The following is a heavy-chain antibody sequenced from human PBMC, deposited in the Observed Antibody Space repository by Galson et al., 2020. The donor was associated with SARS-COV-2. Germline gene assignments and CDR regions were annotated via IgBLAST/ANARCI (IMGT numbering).Heavy chain of an antibody. Sequence: ASVKVPCKASGYRLRLYAMHWVRQAPGQGLEWMGWINTNKGNPTYAQGFTGLFVFSLGTSTNTAFLQISSLKAEDTAVYVCARLNYCTGDRCPPVDHYYMDVWGKGTTVTVSS. CDR1: GYRLRLYA. CDR2: INTNKGNP. J-gene: IGHJ6*03. V-gene: IGHV7-4-1*02. D-gene: IGHD2-8*02. CDR3: ARLNYCTGDRCPPVDHYYMDV.